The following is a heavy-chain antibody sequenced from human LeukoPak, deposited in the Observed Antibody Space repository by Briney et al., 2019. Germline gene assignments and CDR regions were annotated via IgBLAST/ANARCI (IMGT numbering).Heavy chain of an antibody. CDR1: GGSFSGYY. CDR3: ARLGVLLWFVEFRLTLRGWFDP. J-gene: IGHJ5*02. CDR2: INHSGST. V-gene: IGHV4-34*01. D-gene: IGHD3-10*01. Sequence: SETLSLTCAVYGGSFSGYYWSWIRQPPGKGLEWIGEINHSGSTNYNPSLKSRVTISVDTSKNQFSLKLSSVTAADTAVYYCARLGVLLWFVEFRLTLRGWFDPWGQGTLVTVSS.